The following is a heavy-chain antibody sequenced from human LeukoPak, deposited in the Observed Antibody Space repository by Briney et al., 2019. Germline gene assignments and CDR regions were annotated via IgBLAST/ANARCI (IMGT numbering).Heavy chain of an antibody. J-gene: IGHJ6*03. CDR2: INHSGST. Sequence: PSETLSLTCAVYGGSFSGYYWSWIRQPPGKGLEWIGEINHSGSTNYNPSLKSRVTISVDTSKNQLSLKLSSVIAADTAVYYCAREGLMQQLVRKEYNYYYMDVWGIGTTVTISS. V-gene: IGHV4-34*01. CDR1: GGSFSGYY. D-gene: IGHD6-13*01. CDR3: AREGLMQQLVRKEYNYYYMDV.